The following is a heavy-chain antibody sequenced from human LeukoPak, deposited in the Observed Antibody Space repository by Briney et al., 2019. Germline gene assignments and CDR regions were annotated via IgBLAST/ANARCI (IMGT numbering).Heavy chain of an antibody. CDR1: GGSISSGGYS. CDR2: IYHSGST. J-gene: IGHJ4*02. D-gene: IGHD3-9*01. V-gene: IGHV4-30-2*01. CDR3: ARGVYYDILTGYYDYFDY. Sequence: SETLSLTCAVSGGSISSGGYSWSWIRQPPGKGLEWFGYIYHSGSTYYNPSLKSRVTISVDRSKNQFSLKLSSVTAADTAVYYCARGVYYDILTGYYDYFDYWGQGTLVTVSS.